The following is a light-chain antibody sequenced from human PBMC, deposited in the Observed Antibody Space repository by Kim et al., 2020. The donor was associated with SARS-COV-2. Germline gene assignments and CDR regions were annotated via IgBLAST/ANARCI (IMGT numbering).Light chain of an antibody. Sequence: DIQMTQSPSSLSASVGDRVTITCRASQSINSYLNWYQQKPGKAPKFLIYAASSLQSGVPSRFSGSGSGTDFSLTISSLQPEDFATYYCQQSYSIPYTFGQGTKLVI. CDR3: QQSYSIPYT. CDR2: AAS. J-gene: IGKJ2*01. V-gene: IGKV1-39*01. CDR1: QSINSY.